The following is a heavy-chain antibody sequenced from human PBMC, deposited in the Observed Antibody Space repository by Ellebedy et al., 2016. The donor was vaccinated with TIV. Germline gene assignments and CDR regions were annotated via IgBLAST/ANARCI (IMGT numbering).Heavy chain of an antibody. Sequence: GESLKISCAASGFTFSAYAMSWVRQAPGKGLEWVSSMDSSSTYIYYADSVRGRFTISRDNAKKSLYLQMNSLRAEDTAVYYCASLRNDFGDYVGYWGQGTLVTVSS. CDR2: MDSSSTYI. CDR1: GFTFSAYA. D-gene: IGHD4-17*01. V-gene: IGHV3-21*01. CDR3: ASLRNDFGDYVGY. J-gene: IGHJ4*02.